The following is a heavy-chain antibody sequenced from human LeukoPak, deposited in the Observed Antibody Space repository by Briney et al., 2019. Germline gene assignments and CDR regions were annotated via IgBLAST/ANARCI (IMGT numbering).Heavy chain of an antibody. CDR3: ARGDYGDYVFPDY. J-gene: IGHJ4*02. CDR1: GGSISSYY. Sequence: SETLSLTCTVSGGSISSYYWSWIRQPPGKGLEWIRYIYYSGSTNYNPSLKSRVTMSVDTSKNQFSLKLSSVTAADTAVYYCARGDYGDYVFPDYWGQGTLVTVSS. V-gene: IGHV4-59*01. CDR2: IYYSGST. D-gene: IGHD4-17*01.